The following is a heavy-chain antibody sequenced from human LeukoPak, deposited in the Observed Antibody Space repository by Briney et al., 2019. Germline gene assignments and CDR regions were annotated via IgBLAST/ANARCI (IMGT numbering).Heavy chain of an antibody. J-gene: IGHJ3*02. CDR3: ARPQVNDYGDCGI. CDR2: INHSGST. Sequence: SETLSLTCAVYGGSFSGYYWSWIRQPPGKGLEWIGEINHSGSTNDNPSLKSRVTISVDTSKNQFSLRLSSVTAADTAVYYCARPQVNDYGDCGIWGQGTMVAVSS. CDR1: GGSFSGYY. D-gene: IGHD4-17*01. V-gene: IGHV4-34*01.